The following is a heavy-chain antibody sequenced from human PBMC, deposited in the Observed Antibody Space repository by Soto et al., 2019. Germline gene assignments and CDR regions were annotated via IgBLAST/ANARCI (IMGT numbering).Heavy chain of an antibody. D-gene: IGHD7-27*01. Sequence: QVQLQVSGPGLVEPSQTLSLTCTVSGASVSSGDYYWTWIRQPPGKDLEWIGYIYSSGNTNYNPSIRSRVTMSKDTSKNQFSLNLSSMTAADTAVYFCARRVTGGGERFDPWGQGTLVTVSS. CDR2: IYSSGNT. CDR3: ARRVTGGGERFDP. V-gene: IGHV4-30-4*01. J-gene: IGHJ5*02. CDR1: GASVSSGDYY.